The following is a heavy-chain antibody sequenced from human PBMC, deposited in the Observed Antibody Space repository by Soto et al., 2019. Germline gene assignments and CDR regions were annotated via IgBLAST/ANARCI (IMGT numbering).Heavy chain of an antibody. CDR3: AKSTGPGHWLINY. CDR2: LPYDGSNE. D-gene: IGHD3-10*01. J-gene: IGHJ4*02. CDR1: GFTFSDYA. V-gene: IGHV3-30*18. Sequence: QVQLVESGGGVVQPGRSLRLSCAASGFTFSDYAMHWVRQAPGRGLEWVALLPYDGSNEDYADSVKGRFTISRDNSKNTLYLQMNSLRADDTAVYYCAKSTGPGHWLINYCGQGTLVTVSS.